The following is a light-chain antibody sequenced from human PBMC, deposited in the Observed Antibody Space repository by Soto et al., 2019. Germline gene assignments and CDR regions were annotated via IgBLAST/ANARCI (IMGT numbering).Light chain of an antibody. CDR3: CSDAGSSTYV. CDR2: EVS. Sequence: SALTQPASVSGSPGQSITISCTRTNSDVGSYNFVSWYQQHPGKAPKVMIFEVSKRPSGVSDRFSGSKSGNTASLTISGLQAEDEADYYCCSDAGSSTYVFGTGTKVTVL. V-gene: IGLV2-23*02. CDR1: NSDVGSYNF. J-gene: IGLJ1*01.